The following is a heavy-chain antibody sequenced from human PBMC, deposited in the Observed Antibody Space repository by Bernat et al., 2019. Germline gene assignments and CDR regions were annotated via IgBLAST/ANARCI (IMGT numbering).Heavy chain of an antibody. J-gene: IGHJ4*02. V-gene: IGHV3-30*18. Sequence: QVQLVESGGGVVQPGRSLRLSCAASGFTFSSYGMHWVRQAPGKGLEWVAVISYDGSNKYYADSVKCRFTISRDNSKNTLYLQMNSLRAEDTAVYYCAKDQRAYQLLQPFDYWGQGTLVTVSS. CDR1: GFTFSSYG. CDR2: ISYDGSNK. CDR3: AKDQRAYQLLQPFDY. D-gene: IGHD2-2*01.